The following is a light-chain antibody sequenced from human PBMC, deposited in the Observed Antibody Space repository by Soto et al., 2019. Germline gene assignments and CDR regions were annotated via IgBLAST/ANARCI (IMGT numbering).Light chain of an antibody. CDR2: KAS. CDR3: QQYHSYPLT. Sequence: DIQMTQSPSTLSASVGDRVTITCRASQSISRWVAWYQQKPGRAPKLLIYKASTLESGVPSRFSGSGSGTEFILTISSLQPDDFATYYCQQYHSYPLTFGPGIKMDI. J-gene: IGKJ3*01. CDR1: QSISRW. V-gene: IGKV1-5*03.